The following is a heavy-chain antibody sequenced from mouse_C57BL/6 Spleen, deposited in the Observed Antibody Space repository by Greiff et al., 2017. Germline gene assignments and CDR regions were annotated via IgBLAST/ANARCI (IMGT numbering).Heavy chain of an antibody. V-gene: IGHV1-7*01. Sequence: QVQLQQSGAELAKPGPSVKLSCKSSGYTFTSYWMHWVKQRPGQGLEWIGYINTSSGYTKYNQKFKNKATLTSDKSSSTAYMQLSSLTYEDSAVYYCTRSEDYNGSWFAYWGQGTLVTVSA. J-gene: IGHJ3*01. CDR1: GYTFTSYW. D-gene: IGHD1-1*01. CDR3: TRSEDYNGSWFAY. CDR2: INTSSGYT.